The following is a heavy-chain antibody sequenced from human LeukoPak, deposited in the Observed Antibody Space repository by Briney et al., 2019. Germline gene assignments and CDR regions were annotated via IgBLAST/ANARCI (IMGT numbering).Heavy chain of an antibody. D-gene: IGHD2-2*01. CDR2: IDYSGST. J-gene: IGHJ3*02. V-gene: IGHV4-59*01. Sequence: SETLSLTCTVSGVSISHYDWSWIRRPPGKGLEWIGYIDYSGSTNYNPSLRSRVTISVDTAKNQFSLRLSSMTAADTAVYYCARDGGRTSSDAVEIWGQGTMVTVSS. CDR3: ARDGGRTSSDAVEI. CDR1: GVSISHYD.